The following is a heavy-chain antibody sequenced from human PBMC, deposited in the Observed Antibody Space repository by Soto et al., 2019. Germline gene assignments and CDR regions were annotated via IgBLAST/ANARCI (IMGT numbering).Heavy chain of an antibody. Sequence: GASVKVSCKASGYTFTSYGSSWVRQAPGQGLEWMGWISAYNGNTNYAQKLQGRVTTTTDTSTSTAYMELRSLRSDDTAVYYCARDTQGGVPQWFGELYNYYGMDVWGQGTTVTVSS. CDR2: ISAYNGNT. D-gene: IGHD3-10*01. CDR1: GYTFTSYG. J-gene: IGHJ6*02. CDR3: ARDTQGGVPQWFGELYNYYGMDV. V-gene: IGHV1-18*01.